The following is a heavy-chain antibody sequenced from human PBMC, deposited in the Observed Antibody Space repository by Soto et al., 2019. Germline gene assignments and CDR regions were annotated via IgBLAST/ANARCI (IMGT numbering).Heavy chain of an antibody. CDR3: ARGLEIVVVPAAIPVAWFDP. Sequence: SETLSLTCTVSGGSISSGGYYWSWIRQHPGKGLEWIGYIYYSGSTDYNPSLKSRVTISVDTSKNQFSLKLSSLTAADTAVYYCARGLEIVVVPAAIPVAWFDPWGQGTLVTVSS. J-gene: IGHJ5*02. D-gene: IGHD2-2*02. CDR2: IYYSGST. V-gene: IGHV4-31*03. CDR1: GGSISSGGYY.